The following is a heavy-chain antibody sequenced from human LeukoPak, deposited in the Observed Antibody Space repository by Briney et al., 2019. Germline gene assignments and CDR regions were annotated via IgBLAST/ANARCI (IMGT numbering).Heavy chain of an antibody. D-gene: IGHD6-19*01. CDR3: ARDVSTGWFYPDY. V-gene: IGHV3-33*01. Sequence: PGGPLRLSCAVSGFTFSSYGMHWVRQAPGKGLEWVTVTWSDGIKKYYADSVKGRFTISKDNSKNTLYLQMNSLRVEDTAMYYRARDVSTGWFYPDYWGQGTLVTVSS. J-gene: IGHJ4*02. CDR1: GFTFSSYG. CDR2: TWSDGIKK.